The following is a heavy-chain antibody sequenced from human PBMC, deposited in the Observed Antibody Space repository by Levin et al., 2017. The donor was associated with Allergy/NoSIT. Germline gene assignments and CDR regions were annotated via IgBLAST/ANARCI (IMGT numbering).Heavy chain of an antibody. CDR1: GLSFSDYS. V-gene: IGHV3-21*06. D-gene: IGHD2-21*01. Sequence: PGESLKISCVGSGLSFSDYSLNWVRQAPGKGLEWVASISSGSSYIFYADSMKGRFTISRKNAKNSLFLQMNSLTVDDAGVYFCASPREYCVTTTACCIAFDLWGQGTTVTVSS. J-gene: IGHJ3*01. CDR3: ASPREYCVTTTACCIAFDL. CDR2: ISSGSSYI.